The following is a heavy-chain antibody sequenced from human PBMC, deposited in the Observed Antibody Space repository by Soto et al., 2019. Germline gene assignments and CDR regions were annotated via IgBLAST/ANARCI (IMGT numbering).Heavy chain of an antibody. CDR1: GYTFTSYG. CDR2: ISAYNGNT. V-gene: IGHV1-18*01. CDR3: AVAYSSGWYEY. D-gene: IGHD6-19*01. J-gene: IGHJ4*02. Sequence: ASGKVSCKASGYTFTSYGISWVRQAPGQGLEWMGWISAYNGNTNYAQKLQGRVTMTTDTSTSTAYMELRSLRSDDTAVYYCAVAYSSGWYEYWGQGTLVPVSS.